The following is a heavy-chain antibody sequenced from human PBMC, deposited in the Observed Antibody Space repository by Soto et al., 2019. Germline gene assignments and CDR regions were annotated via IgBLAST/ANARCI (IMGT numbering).Heavy chain of an antibody. Sequence: GGSLRLSCAASGFTFSSYAMSWVRQAPGKGLEWVSATSAGGGSTYYADSVKGRFTISRDNSKNTLYLQMNSLRAEDTAVYYCAKGDYSSAWSKDYWGQGTLVTVSS. CDR1: GFTFSSYA. D-gene: IGHD6-19*01. J-gene: IGHJ4*02. CDR2: TSAGGGST. CDR3: AKGDYSSAWSKDY. V-gene: IGHV3-23*01.